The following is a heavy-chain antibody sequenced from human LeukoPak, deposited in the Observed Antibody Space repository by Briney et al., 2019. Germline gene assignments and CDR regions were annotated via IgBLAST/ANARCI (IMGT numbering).Heavy chain of an antibody. CDR2: ILNSGST. V-gene: IGHV4-59*01. CDR1: GGSISGYY. Sequence: SETLSLTCAVSGGSISGYYWSWIRQTPGKGLEWIGYILNSGSTNYNPSLKSRVTISLDTPKSQFSLKLSSVTAADTAVYYCARARYFDSWGQGTLATVSS. J-gene: IGHJ4*02. CDR3: ARARYFDS.